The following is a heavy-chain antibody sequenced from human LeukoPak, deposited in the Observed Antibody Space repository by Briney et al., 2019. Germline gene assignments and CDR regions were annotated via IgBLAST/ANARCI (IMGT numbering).Heavy chain of an antibody. J-gene: IGHJ5*02. CDR2: ISGSGGRT. Sequence: PGGSLRLSCAASGFTVSSNYMSWVRQAPGKGLEWVSGISGSGGRTCYADSVKGRFTISRDNSKNTLYLQMNSLRAEDTALYYCAKVTFEGVDPWGQGTLVTVSS. CDR3: AKVTFEGVDP. CDR1: GFTVSSNY. D-gene: IGHD2/OR15-2a*01. V-gene: IGHV3-23*01.